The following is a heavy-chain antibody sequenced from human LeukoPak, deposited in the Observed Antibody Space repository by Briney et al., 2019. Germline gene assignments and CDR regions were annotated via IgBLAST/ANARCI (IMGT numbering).Heavy chain of an antibody. V-gene: IGHV3-48*04. Sequence: GGSLRLSCAASGFTFSSYTMNWVRQAPGKGLEWVSYITSSGATIYYADPVKGRFTISRDNAKNSLYLQMNSPRAEDTAVYYCARVGTSSKYYYYMDVWGIGTTVTVSS. CDR2: ITSSGATI. J-gene: IGHJ6*03. CDR1: GFTFSSYT. D-gene: IGHD1-1*01. CDR3: ARVGTSSKYYYYMDV.